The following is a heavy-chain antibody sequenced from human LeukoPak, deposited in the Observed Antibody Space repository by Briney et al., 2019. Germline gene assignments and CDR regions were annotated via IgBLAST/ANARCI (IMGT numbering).Heavy chain of an antibody. V-gene: IGHV3-30*04. CDR3: ARGSLGTTTVDY. CDR1: GFTFSSYA. Sequence: GGSLRLSYAASGFTFSSYAMHWVRQAPGKGLEWVAVISYDGSNKYYADSVKGRFTISRDNSKNTLYLQMNSLRAEDTAVYYCARGSLGTTTVDYWGQGTLVTVSS. CDR2: ISYDGSNK. J-gene: IGHJ4*02. D-gene: IGHD1-26*01.